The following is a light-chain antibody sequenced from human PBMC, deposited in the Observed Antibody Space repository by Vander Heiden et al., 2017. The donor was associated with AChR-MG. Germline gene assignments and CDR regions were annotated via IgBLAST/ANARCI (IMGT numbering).Light chain of an antibody. V-gene: IGKV3-20*01. CDR3: QHNCSSLPLT. CDR2: NAA. J-gene: IGKJ3*01. CDR1: QSVSSRH. Sequence: EIVLTQSPGTLSLSPGQRATLSCRASQSVSSRHLAWYQQKPGQAPRLLIFNAASRGTGIPDRFSGSGYGTDFTLTISRREQEDFAVYYCQHNCSSLPLTFGRGTKVEI.